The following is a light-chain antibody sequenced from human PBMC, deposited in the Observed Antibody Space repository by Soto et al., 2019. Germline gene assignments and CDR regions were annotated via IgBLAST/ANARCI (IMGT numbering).Light chain of an antibody. CDR2: DVS. J-gene: IGLJ1*01. CDR3: SSHSSTSHYV. V-gene: IGLV2-14*01. Sequence: QSVLTQPASVSGSPGQSITISCTGTSSDVGGHNYVSWYQQHPGKAPKLMIYDVSNRPSGVSNRFSGSKSDNTASLTISGLQADDEADYYCSSHSSTSHYVFGTGTKVTVL. CDR1: SSDVGGHNY.